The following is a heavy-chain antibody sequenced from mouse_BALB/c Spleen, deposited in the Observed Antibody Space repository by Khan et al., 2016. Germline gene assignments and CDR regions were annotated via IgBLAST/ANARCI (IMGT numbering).Heavy chain of an antibody. J-gene: IGHJ4*01. Sequence: QVQLKESGPGLVAPSQSLSITCTVSGFSLTSYGVHWVRQPPGKGLEWLVVIWSDGSTTYNSALKSRLSISKDNSKSQVFLKMNSLQTDDTAMYYCARNDDGYSYAMDYWGQGTSVTVSS. V-gene: IGHV2-6*02. CDR1: GFSLTSYG. CDR3: ARNDDGYSYAMDY. D-gene: IGHD2-3*01. CDR2: IWSDGST.